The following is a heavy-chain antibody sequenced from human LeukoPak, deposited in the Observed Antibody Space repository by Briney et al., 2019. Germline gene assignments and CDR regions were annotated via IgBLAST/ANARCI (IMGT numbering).Heavy chain of an antibody. CDR3: ASGSYSNRYYYYYMDV. D-gene: IGHD1-26*01. CDR2: IIPIFGTA. J-gene: IGHJ6*03. CDR1: GGTFSSYA. Sequence: EASVKVSCKASGGTFSSYAISWVRQAPGQGLEWMGGIIPIFGTANYAQKFQGRVTITTDESTSTAYIELSSLRSEDTAVYYCASGSYSNRYYYYYMDVWGKGTTVTVSS. V-gene: IGHV1-69*05.